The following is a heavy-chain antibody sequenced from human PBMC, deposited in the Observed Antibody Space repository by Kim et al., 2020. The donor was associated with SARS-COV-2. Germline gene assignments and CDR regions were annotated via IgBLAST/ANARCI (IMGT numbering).Heavy chain of an antibody. D-gene: IGHD3-9*01. J-gene: IGHJ4*02. V-gene: IGHV3-23*01. CDR1: GFTFSSYA. CDR2: ISGSGGST. CDR3: AKVRSLRYFEWPNIPPGY. Sequence: GGSLRLSCAASGFTFSSYAMSWVRQAPGKGLEWVSSISGSGGSTYYADSVKGRFTISRDNSKNTLSLQMNSLRAGDTAVYYCAKVRSLRYFEWPNIPPGYWGQGTLVTVSS.